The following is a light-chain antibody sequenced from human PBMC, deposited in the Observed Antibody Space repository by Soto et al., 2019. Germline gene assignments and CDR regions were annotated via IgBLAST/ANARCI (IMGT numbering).Light chain of an antibody. Sequence: QSALTQPPSASGSPGQSVTISCTGTSSDVGGYNFVSWYQQHPGKAPKLMIYEVSERPSGVPDRFSGSKSGNTASLTVSGLEAEDAADYYCSSSAGSNIVVFGGGTKLTVL. CDR3: SSSAGSNIVV. CDR2: EVS. J-gene: IGLJ2*01. CDR1: SSDVGGYNF. V-gene: IGLV2-8*01.